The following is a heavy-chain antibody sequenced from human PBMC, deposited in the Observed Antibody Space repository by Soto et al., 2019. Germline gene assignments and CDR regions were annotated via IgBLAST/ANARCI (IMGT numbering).Heavy chain of an antibody. CDR2: IHHSGIT. V-gene: IGHV4-61*01. Sequence: PSETLSLTCSVSGGSVNDGNYYWNWIRQSPAKGLEWIGYIHHSGITNYNPSLKSRVTISVDTSKNQFSLKLSSVTAADTAVYYCARDSGGDFYYYGMDVWGQGTTVTVSS. CDR3: ARDSGGDFYYYGMDV. J-gene: IGHJ6*02. CDR1: GGSVNDGNYY. D-gene: IGHD2-15*01.